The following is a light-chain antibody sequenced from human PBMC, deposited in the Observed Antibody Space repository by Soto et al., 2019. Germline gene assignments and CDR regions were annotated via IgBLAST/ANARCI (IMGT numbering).Light chain of an antibody. Sequence: QSVLTQPPSASGTPGQRGTISCSGRSSNIGGNGVNWYQQLPGTAPKLLIYSDDQRPSGVPNRFSGSKSGSSGSLAISGRQSEDEADYYCAAWDDSLTGSVFGGGTKLTVL. CDR2: SDD. CDR3: AAWDDSLTGSV. V-gene: IGLV1-44*01. J-gene: IGLJ2*01. CDR1: SSNIGGNG.